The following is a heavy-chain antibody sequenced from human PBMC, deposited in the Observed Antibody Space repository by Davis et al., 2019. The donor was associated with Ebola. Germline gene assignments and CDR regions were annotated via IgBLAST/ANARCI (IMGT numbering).Heavy chain of an antibody. V-gene: IGHV4-30-2*01. D-gene: IGHD6-19*01. CDR3: ARSSRQWLAPLGY. CDR2: IYHSGST. CDR1: GGSISSGGYS. J-gene: IGHJ4*02. Sequence: SETLSLTCAVSGGSISSGGYSWSWIWQPPGKGLEWIGYIYHSGSTYYNPSLKSRVSISVDRSKNQFSLKLSSVTAADTAVYYCARSSRQWLAPLGYWGQGTLVTVSS.